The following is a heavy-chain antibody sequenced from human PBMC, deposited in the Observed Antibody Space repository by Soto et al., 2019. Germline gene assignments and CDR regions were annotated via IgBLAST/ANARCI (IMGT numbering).Heavy chain of an antibody. V-gene: IGHV1-69*01. J-gene: IGHJ4*01. Sequence: QVQLVQSGAEVKKPGSSVKVSCKTSRDTFNKYAFNWVRQAPGQGLEWMGWIIPIFSSGNYAEKFQGRVAITADDSTSAAYLELRGVRFVYKAVYYCARGETYLGFWGQGTHVTVSS. D-gene: IGHD3-16*01. CDR3: ARGETYLGF. CDR2: IIPIFSSG. CDR1: RDTFNKYA.